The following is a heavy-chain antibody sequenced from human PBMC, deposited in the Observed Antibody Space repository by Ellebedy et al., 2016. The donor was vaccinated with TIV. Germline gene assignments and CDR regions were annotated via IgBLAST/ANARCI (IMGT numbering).Heavy chain of an antibody. Sequence: MPSETLSLTCTVAGGSISSYYWSWIRQPPGKGLEGIGCINYSGSTNYNSSLKSRVTISVDTSKNQFSLNLSSVTAADTGVYYCARHVEMEWLLSPVYGLDVWGQGTTVTVSS. CDR3: ARHVEMEWLLSPVYGLDV. D-gene: IGHD3-3*01. V-gene: IGHV4-59*08. J-gene: IGHJ6*02. CDR1: GGSISSYY. CDR2: INYSGST.